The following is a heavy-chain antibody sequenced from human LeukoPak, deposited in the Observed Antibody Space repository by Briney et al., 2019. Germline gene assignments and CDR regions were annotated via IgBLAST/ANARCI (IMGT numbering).Heavy chain of an antibody. CDR1: GFTVSSNY. CDR2: ITSGGNT. D-gene: IGHD5-12*01. V-gene: IGHV3-53*01. J-gene: IGHJ4*02. CDR3: ARGRGYRDYDRPLDY. Sequence: GGSLRLSCAASGFTVSSNYMNRVRQAPGKGLEWVSVITSGGNTYYADSVKGRLTTSRDNSKNTLYVQMNSLRAEDTAIYYCARGRGYRDYDRPLDYWGQGTLVTVSS.